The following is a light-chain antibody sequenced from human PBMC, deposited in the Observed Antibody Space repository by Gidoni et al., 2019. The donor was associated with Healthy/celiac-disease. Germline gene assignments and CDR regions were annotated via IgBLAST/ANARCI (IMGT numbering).Light chain of an antibody. CDR1: QSVSSN. CDR3: QQYNNWPLSIT. CDR2: GAS. V-gene: IGKV3-15*01. J-gene: IGKJ5*01. Sequence: ELVMTQSPATLSVSPGERATLSCRASQSVSSNLAWYQQKPGQAPRLLIYGASTRATGIPARFSGSGSGTEFTLTISRLQSEDFAVYYCQQYNNWPLSITFGQXTRLEIK.